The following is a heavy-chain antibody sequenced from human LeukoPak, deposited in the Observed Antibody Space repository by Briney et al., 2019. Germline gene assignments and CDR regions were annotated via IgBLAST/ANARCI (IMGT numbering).Heavy chain of an antibody. D-gene: IGHD3-22*01. V-gene: IGHV3-23*01. CDR2: ISGSGGST. CDR3: AKGGYYDSSGYGLGYYFDY. CDR1: GFTFSSYA. Sequence: PRGSLRLSCAASGFTFSSYAMSWVRQAPGKGLEWVSGISGSGGSTYYADSVKGRFTISRDNSKNTLYLQMNSLRAEDTAVYYCAKGGYYDSSGYGLGYYFDYWGQGTLVTVSS. J-gene: IGHJ4*02.